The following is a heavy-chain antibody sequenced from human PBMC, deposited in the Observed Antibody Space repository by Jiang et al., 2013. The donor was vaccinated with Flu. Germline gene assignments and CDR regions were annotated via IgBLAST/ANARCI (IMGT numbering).Heavy chain of an antibody. CDR2: IYWNDDK. CDR3: AHRRKTGEPDY. V-gene: IGHV2-5*01. Sequence: KPTQTLTLTCTFSGFSLSTSGVGVGWIRQPPGKALEWLALIYWNDDKRYSPSLKSRLTITKDTSKNQVVLTMTNMDPVDTATYYCAHRRKTGEPDYWGQGTLVTVSS. J-gene: IGHJ4*02. D-gene: IGHD1-14*01. CDR1: GFSLSTSGVG.